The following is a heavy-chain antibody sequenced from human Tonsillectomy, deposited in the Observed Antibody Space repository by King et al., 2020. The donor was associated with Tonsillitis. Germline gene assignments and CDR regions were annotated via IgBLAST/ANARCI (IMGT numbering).Heavy chain of an antibody. Sequence: VQLVESGGGLVQPGGSLRLSCAASGFTFSSFAMSWVRQAPGKGLEWVSVISGSDVTTYYADSVKGRLTISRDNSKNTLYLQMNSLRAEDTAVYFCAKNFNPEAYAKYDILPGGFYWGQGTLVSLSS. V-gene: IGHV3-23*04. CDR2: ISGSDVTT. CDR3: AKNFNPEAYAKYDILPGGFY. D-gene: IGHD3-9*01. J-gene: IGHJ4*02. CDR1: GFTFSSFA.